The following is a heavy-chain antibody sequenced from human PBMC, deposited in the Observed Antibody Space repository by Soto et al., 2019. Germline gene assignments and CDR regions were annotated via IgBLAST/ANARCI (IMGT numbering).Heavy chain of an antibody. CDR3: VRHAATRSWDFFDY. Sequence: GESLKISCKGSGYIFTNYWIGWVRQMPGKGLEWMGIIYPGNSATAYSPSFQGQVTISADKSITTAYLQWISLKASDTAMYYCVRHAATRSWDFFDYWGQGTQVTVYS. CDR1: GYIFTNYW. J-gene: IGHJ4*02. V-gene: IGHV5-51*01. CDR2: IYPGNSAT. D-gene: IGHD1-26*01.